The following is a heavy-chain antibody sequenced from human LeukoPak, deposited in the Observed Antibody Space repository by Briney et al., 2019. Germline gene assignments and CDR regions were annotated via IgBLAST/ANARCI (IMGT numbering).Heavy chain of an antibody. CDR3: ARPNYGGNSPHYFDY. J-gene: IGHJ4*02. D-gene: IGHD4-23*01. V-gene: IGHV3-11*01. CDR2: ISSSGSTI. Sequence: GGSLRLSCAASGLTFSDYYMSWIRQAPGKGLEWVSYISSSGSTIYYADSVKGRFTISRDNAKNSLYLQMNSLRAEDTAVYYCARPNYGGNSPHYFDYWGQGTLVTVSS. CDR1: GLTFSDYY.